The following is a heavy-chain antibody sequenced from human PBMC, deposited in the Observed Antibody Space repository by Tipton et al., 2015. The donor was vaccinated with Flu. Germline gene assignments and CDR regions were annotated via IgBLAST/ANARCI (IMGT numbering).Heavy chain of an antibody. Sequence: TLSLTCIVSGGSISSSSFYWGWLRQPPGKGLEWIVSIYYSGSTYYNPSLKSRVTISVDTSKNQFSLKVSTVTAAETAVYYCATDRHGSRDSSHAEYCQHWGQGTLVTVSA. CDR3: ATDRHGSRDSSHAEYCQH. V-gene: IGHV4-39*07. J-gene: IGHJ1*01. CDR1: GGSISSSSFY. CDR2: IYYSGST. D-gene: IGHD5-24*01.